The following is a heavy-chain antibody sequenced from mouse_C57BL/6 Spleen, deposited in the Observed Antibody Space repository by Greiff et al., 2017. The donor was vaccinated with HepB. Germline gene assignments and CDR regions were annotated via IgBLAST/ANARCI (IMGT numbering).Heavy chain of an antibody. CDR3: ARGLLRTYAMDY. V-gene: IGHV5-16*01. J-gene: IGHJ4*01. CDR2: INYDGSST. CDR1: GFTFSDYY. Sequence: EVQVVESEGGLVQPGSSMKLSCTASGFTFSDYYMAWVRQVPEKGLEWVANINYDGSSTYYLDSLKSRFIISRDNAKNILYLQMSSLKSEDTATYYCARGLLRTYAMDYWGQGTSVTVSS. D-gene: IGHD1-1*01.